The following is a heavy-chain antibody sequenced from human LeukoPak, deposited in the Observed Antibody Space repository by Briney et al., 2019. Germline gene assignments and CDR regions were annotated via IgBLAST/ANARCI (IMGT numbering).Heavy chain of an antibody. CDR1: GFTFDDYA. J-gene: IGHJ3*02. CDR2: ISGDGGST. D-gene: IGHD3-10*01. CDR3: VKEGVFWSLVRGEVSAFDI. V-gene: IGHV3-43*02. Sequence: PGGSLRLSCAASGFTFDDYAMHWVRQAPGKGLEWVSLISGDGGSTYYADSVKGRFTISRDNSKNSLYLQMNSLRTEDTALYYCVKEGVFWSLVRGEVSAFDIWGQGTMVTVSS.